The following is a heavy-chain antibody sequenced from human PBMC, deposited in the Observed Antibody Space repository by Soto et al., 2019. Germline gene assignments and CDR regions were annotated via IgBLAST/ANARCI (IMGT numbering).Heavy chain of an antibody. CDR3: AAANNTSPFDY. Sequence: QMQLVQSGPEVKKPGTSVKVSCTASGFTFADSAVQWVRQARGQRLEWIGRIVVDSGNTKYAQKFPERVTITWDMSTSTAYMELSSLRSEDTAVYYCAAANNTSPFDYWGQETLVTVSS. D-gene: IGHD1-26*01. V-gene: IGHV1-58*01. J-gene: IGHJ4*02. CDR1: GFTFADSA. CDR2: IVVDSGNT.